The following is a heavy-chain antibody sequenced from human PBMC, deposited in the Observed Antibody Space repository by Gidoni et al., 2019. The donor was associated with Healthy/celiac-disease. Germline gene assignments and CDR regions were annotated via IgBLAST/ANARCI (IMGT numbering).Heavy chain of an antibody. CDR1: GGTFSSYA. CDR2: IIPIFGTA. J-gene: IGHJ3*02. Sequence: VQLVQSGAEVKKPGSSVKVSCKASGGTFSSYAISWVRQAPGQGLEWMGGIIPIFGTANYAQKFQGRVTITADESTSTAYMELSSLRSEDTAVYYCARSQLNYYDSSGYYSPAFDIWGQGTMVTVSS. V-gene: IGHV1-69*01. D-gene: IGHD3-22*01. CDR3: ARSQLNYYDSSGYYSPAFDI.